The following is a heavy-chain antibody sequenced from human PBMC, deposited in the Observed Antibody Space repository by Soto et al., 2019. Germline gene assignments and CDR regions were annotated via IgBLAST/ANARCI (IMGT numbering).Heavy chain of an antibody. CDR1: GFTVSSNY. CDR2: IYSGGST. V-gene: IGHV3-66*01. J-gene: IGHJ3*02. D-gene: IGHD3-22*01. Sequence: GGSLRLSCAASGFTVSSNYMSWVRQAPGKGLEWVSVIYSGGSTYYADSVKGRFTISRDNSKNTLYLQMNSLRAEDTAVYYCARRPSYYDSSGYSLNDAFDIWGQGTMVTVS. CDR3: ARRPSYYDSSGYSLNDAFDI.